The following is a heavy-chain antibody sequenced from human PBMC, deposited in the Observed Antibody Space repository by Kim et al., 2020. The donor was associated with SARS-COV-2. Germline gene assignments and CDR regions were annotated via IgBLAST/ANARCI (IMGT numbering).Heavy chain of an antibody. CDR1: GGSISSGDYY. CDR2: ISFSGNT. Sequence: SETLSLTCTVSGGSISSGDYYWSWIRQHPGKGLEWIGYISFSGNTYYNPSLKSRVTISVDTSKNQFSLKLSSLTAADTAVYYCARGRNDYGDYDEVVNWFDPWGQGTLVTVSS. J-gene: IGHJ5*02. V-gene: IGHV4-31*03. CDR3: ARGRNDYGDYDEVVNWFDP. D-gene: IGHD4-17*01.